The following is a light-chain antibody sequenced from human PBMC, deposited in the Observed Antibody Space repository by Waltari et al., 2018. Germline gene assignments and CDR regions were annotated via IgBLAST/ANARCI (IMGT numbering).Light chain of an antibody. CDR1: SSDVGGYIF. CDR2: EVN. J-gene: IGLJ1*01. Sequence: QSALTQPASVSGSPGQSITIPCTGTSSDVGGYIFASWYQVHPGKVPKLIIYEVNRLPSGVSNRFSGSKSGNTASLTISGLQAEDEADFYCSSYASSGTLVFGSGTKVTVL. V-gene: IGLV2-14*01. CDR3: SSYASSGTLV.